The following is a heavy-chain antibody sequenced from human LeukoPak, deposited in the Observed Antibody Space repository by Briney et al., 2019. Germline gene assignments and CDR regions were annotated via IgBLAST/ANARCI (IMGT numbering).Heavy chain of an antibody. CDR2: IGSKANNYAT. D-gene: IGHD4-17*01. CDR3: ANTVTTGGSPDY. J-gene: IGHJ4*02. Sequence: GGSLRLSCAASGFTFSGSALHWVRQASGKGLEWVGRIGSKANNYATAYAASVKGRFTISRDDSKNTAYLQMNSLKTEDTAVYYCANTVTTGGSPDYWGQGSLVTVFS. V-gene: IGHV3-73*01. CDR1: GFTFSGSA.